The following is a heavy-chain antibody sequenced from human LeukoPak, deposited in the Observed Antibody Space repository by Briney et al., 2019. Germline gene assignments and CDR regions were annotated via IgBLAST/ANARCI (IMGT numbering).Heavy chain of an antibody. CDR3: ARELRFAVVTFDY. CDR2: IKQDGSET. J-gene: IGHJ4*02. D-gene: IGHD4-23*01. V-gene: IGHV3-7*01. CDR1: GFTFSRSS. Sequence: PGGSLRLSCAASGFTFSRSSMSWVRQAPGKGLEWVANIKQDGSETYYVDSVKGRFTISRDNAKNWLSLQMNSLRAEDTAVYYCARELRFAVVTFDYWGQGTLVTVSS.